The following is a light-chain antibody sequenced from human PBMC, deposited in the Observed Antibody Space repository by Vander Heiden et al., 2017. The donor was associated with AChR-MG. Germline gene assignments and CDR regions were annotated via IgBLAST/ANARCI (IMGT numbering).Light chain of an antibody. CDR1: SSNVGSNT. CDR2: TNE. V-gene: IGLV1-44*01. Sequence: QSVLTQPPPASETPGQRVPTPCPGASSNVGSNTVSWYQHLPRTAPRLLIYTNEHRPAGVPERFSGSKAGTAASLAISGLQSEDEADYYCATWDDRLKAYVFGTGTTVTVL. CDR3: ATWDDRLKAYV. J-gene: IGLJ1*01.